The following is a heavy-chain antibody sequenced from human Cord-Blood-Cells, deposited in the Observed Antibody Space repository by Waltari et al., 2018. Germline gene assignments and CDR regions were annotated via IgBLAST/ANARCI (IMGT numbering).Heavy chain of an antibody. Sequence: QLQLQESGPGLVKPSETLSLTCTVSGGSISSSSYYWGWIRQLPGKGLEWIGSIYYSGSTYYNPSLKSRVTISVDTSKNQFSLKLSSVTAADTAVYYCVSDRRGRFDYWGQGTLVTVSS. V-gene: IGHV4-39*01. CDR2: IYYSGST. J-gene: IGHJ4*02. CDR1: GGSISSSSYY. CDR3: VSDRRGRFDY.